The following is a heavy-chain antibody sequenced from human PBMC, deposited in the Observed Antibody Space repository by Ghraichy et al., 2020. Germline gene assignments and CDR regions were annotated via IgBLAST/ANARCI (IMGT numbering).Heavy chain of an antibody. CDR3: ARDRRFREMVGAIFDY. Sequence: ASVKVSCKASGYTFTSYDINWVRQATGQGLEWMGWMNPNSGNTGYAQKFQGRVTMTRNTSISTAYMELSSLRSEDTAVYYCARDRRFREMVGAIFDYWGQGTLVTVSS. V-gene: IGHV1-8*01. J-gene: IGHJ4*02. CDR2: MNPNSGNT. CDR1: GYTFTSYD. D-gene: IGHD1-26*01.